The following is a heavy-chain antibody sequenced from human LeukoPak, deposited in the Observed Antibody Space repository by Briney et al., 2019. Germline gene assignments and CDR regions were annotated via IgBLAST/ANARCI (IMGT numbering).Heavy chain of an antibody. CDR1: GFTFSSYA. Sequence: GGSLRLSCAASGFTFSSYAMSWVRQAPGKGLEWVSAISGSGGSTYYADSVKGRFTISRDNSKNTLYLQMNSLRAEDTAVYYCALIPLRYPAPLDYWGQGTLVTVSS. D-gene: IGHD3-9*01. J-gene: IGHJ4*02. CDR3: ALIPLRYPAPLDY. CDR2: ISGSGGST. V-gene: IGHV3-23*01.